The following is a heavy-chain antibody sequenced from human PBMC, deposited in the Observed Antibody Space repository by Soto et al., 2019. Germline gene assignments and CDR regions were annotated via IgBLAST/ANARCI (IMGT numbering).Heavy chain of an antibody. V-gene: IGHV4-39*01. CDR3: ARQAYSGYDLPEAFDI. CDR1: GGSISSSSYY. Sequence: QLQLQESGPGLVKPSETLSLTCTVSGGSISSSSYYWGWIRQPPGKGLEGIGSIYYSGSTYYNPSLKSRVTISVDTSKNQFSLKLSSVTAADTAVYYCARQAYSGYDLPEAFDIWGQGTMVTVSS. CDR2: IYYSGST. J-gene: IGHJ3*02. D-gene: IGHD5-12*01.